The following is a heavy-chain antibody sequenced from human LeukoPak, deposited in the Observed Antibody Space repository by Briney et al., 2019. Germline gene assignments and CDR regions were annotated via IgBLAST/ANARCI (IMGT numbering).Heavy chain of an antibody. Sequence: ASVKASCKASGYTFTGYYMHWVRQAPGKGLEWMGGFDPEDGETIYAQKFQGRVTMTEDTSTDTAYMELSSLRSEDTAVYYCATGVPFGVVLLFDYWGQGTLVTVSS. V-gene: IGHV1-24*01. CDR3: ATGVPFGVVLLFDY. CDR1: GYTFTGYY. CDR2: FDPEDGET. J-gene: IGHJ4*02. D-gene: IGHD3-3*01.